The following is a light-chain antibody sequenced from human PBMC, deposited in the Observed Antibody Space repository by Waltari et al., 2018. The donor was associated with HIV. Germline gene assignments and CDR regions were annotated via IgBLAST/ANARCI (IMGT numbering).Light chain of an antibody. CDR2: GAS. CDR1: QSVSNNY. CDR3: QQYGSSPRT. V-gene: IGKV3-20*01. J-gene: IGKJ1*01. Sequence: EIVLTQSPGTLSLSPGERATLSCRASQSVSNNYLAWYQQKPGQAPRLLIYGASSRATGIPDRFSGSGSGTDFTLTISRLEPEDFAVYYWQQYGSSPRTFGQGTKVEI.